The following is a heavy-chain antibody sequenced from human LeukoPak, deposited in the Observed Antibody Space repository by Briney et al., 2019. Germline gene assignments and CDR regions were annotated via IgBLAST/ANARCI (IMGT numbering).Heavy chain of an antibody. D-gene: IGHD3-3*01. J-gene: IGHJ4*02. CDR2: IKHDGSEK. Sequence: GGSLRLSCAASGFIFTNYFMSWVRQAPGKGLEWVASIKHDGSEKYYVDSVRGRFTISRDDTMNSLYLQMSSLRAEDTAVYYCATDRGWRTSGYYLYYFEYWGQGTLVTYSS. CDR3: ATDRGWRTSGYYLYYFEY. CDR1: GFIFTNYF. V-gene: IGHV3-7*01.